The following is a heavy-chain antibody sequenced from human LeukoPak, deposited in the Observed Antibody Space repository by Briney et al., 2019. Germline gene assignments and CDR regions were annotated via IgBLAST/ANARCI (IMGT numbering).Heavy chain of an antibody. CDR2: IYYSGST. Sequence: NPSETLSLTCTVSGGSISSSSYYWRWIRQPPGKGLEWIGSIYYSGSTYYNPSLKSRVTISVDTSKNQFSLKLSSVTAADTAVYYCARGIRIEELQDYWGQGTLVTVSS. D-gene: IGHD1-26*01. CDR1: GGSISSSSYY. CDR3: ARGIRIEELQDY. V-gene: IGHV4-39*01. J-gene: IGHJ4*02.